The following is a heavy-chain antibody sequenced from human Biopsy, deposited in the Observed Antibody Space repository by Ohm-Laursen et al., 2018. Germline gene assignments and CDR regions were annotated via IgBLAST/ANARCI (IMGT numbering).Heavy chain of an antibody. V-gene: IGHV3-23*01. CDR2: ISGNAFST. D-gene: IGHD3-22*01. Sequence: SLRLSCAASGLSFTSYAMSWVRQAPGKGLEWVSSISGNAFSTDYADSVKGRFTVSRDNSKNTLSLHMSTLRADDTGTYYCAKEANYYDRSAHFDSWGQGTLVTVSS. CDR1: GLSFTSYA. J-gene: IGHJ4*02. CDR3: AKEANYYDRSAHFDS.